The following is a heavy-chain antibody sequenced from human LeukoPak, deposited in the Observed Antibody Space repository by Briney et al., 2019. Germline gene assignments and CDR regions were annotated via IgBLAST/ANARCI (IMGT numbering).Heavy chain of an antibody. CDR1: GFTFSSYW. D-gene: IGHD2-21*02. J-gene: IGHJ6*02. CDR3: ARDKGDSPDYGMDV. Sequence: GGSLRLSCAASGFTFSSYWMSWVRQAPGKGLEWVANIKQDGSEKYYVDSVKGRFTISRDNVKNSLYLQMNSLRAEDTAVYYCARDKGDSPDYGMDVWGQGTTVTVSS. CDR2: IKQDGSEK. V-gene: IGHV3-7*01.